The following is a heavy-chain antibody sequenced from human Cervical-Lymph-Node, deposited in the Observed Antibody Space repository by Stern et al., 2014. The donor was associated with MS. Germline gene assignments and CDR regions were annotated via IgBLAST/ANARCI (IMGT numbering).Heavy chain of an antibody. Sequence: VQLVESGPGLVKPSGTLSLTCAVSGGSGSSTNWWSWVRQSPGKGLEWIGNIYHSGASNYRPSLRSRVSISLDNSKNHLSLHLTSVTAADTAVYYCARERQQYCNSEGCSYWYFDLWGRGTLVTVSS. CDR2: IYHSGAS. CDR1: GGSGSSTNW. CDR3: ARERQQYCNSEGCSYWYFDL. V-gene: IGHV4-4*02. D-gene: IGHD2/OR15-2a*01. J-gene: IGHJ2*01.